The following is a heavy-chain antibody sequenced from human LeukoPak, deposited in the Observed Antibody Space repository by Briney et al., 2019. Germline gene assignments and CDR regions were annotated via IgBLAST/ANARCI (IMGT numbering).Heavy chain of an antibody. J-gene: IGHJ6*02. CDR2: IYTSGST. CDR3: ASCSSTSCSPYYYYYGMDV. CDR1: GGSISSGSYY. V-gene: IGHV4-61*02. D-gene: IGHD2-2*01. Sequence: SETLSLTCTVSGGSISSGSYYGSWIRQPAGKGLEWIGRIYTSGSTNYNPSLKSRVTISVETSKNQFSLKLSSVTAADTAVYYCASCSSTSCSPYYYYYGMDVWGQGTTVTVSS.